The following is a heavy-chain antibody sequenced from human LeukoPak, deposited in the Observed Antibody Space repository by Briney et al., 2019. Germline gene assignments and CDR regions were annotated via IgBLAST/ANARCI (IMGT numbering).Heavy chain of an antibody. CDR2: ISGSGGST. Sequence: GGSLRLSCAASGFTFSSYAMSWARQAPGKGMEWVSAISGSGGSTYYADSVKGRFTISRDNSKNTLYLQMNSLRAEDTAVYYCAKDGGITMIVVVPDAFDIWGQGTMVTVSS. J-gene: IGHJ3*02. CDR3: AKDGGITMIVVVPDAFDI. D-gene: IGHD3-22*01. CDR1: GFTFSSYA. V-gene: IGHV3-23*01.